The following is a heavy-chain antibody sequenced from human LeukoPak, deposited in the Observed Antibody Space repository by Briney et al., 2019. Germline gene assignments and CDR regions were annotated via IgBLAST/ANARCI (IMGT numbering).Heavy chain of an antibody. CDR2: TYYRSKWYN. D-gene: IGHD2-15*01. CDR1: GDSVSSNSAA. J-gene: IGHJ4*02. V-gene: IGHV6-1*01. CDR3: ARTTCSGGTCSVSFDS. Sequence: SQTLSLTCAISGDSVSSNSAAWNWIRQSPSRGLEWLGRTYYRSKWYNNYAVSVKSRLTVNPDTSKNQLSPQLNSVTPEDTAVYYCARTTCSGGTCSVSFDSWGQGTPVTVSS.